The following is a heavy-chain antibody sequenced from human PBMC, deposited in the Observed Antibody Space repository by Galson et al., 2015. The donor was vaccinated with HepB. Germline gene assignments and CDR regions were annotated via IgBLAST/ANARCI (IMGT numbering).Heavy chain of an antibody. CDR3: VRTFESRFYFYMDV. V-gene: IGHV4-39*01. D-gene: IGHD2/OR15-2a*01. Sequence: ETLSLTCSVSGGSIRSSSYYWGWVRQSPGKGLEWIATMSSSGTTYTNPSLKTRGTISLDMSNNRFSLKMTSVTAADAAVYFCVRTFESRFYFYMDVWGNGTTVAVSS. CDR2: MSSSGTT. J-gene: IGHJ6*04. CDR1: GGSIRSSSYY.